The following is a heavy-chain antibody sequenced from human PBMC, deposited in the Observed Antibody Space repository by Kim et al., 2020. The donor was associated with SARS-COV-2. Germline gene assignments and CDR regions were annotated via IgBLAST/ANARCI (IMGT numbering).Heavy chain of an antibody. Sequence: YSPTLKSRVTISVDTSKNQFSLKLSSVTAADTAVYYCARNAASVEGPPFGYWGQGTLVTVSS. CDR3: ARNAASVEGPPFGY. D-gene: IGHD2-15*01. J-gene: IGHJ4*02. V-gene: IGHV4-59*01.